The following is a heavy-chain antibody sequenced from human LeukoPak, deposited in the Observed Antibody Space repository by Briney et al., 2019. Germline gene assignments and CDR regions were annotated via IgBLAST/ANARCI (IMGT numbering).Heavy chain of an antibody. J-gene: IGHJ4*02. CDR1: GGSFSDYY. D-gene: IGHD5-12*01. Sequence: SETLSLTCAVYGGSFSDYYWSWIRQPPGKGLEWIGEINHSGSTNYNPSLRSRGTILVDKSKSQFSLRLTSVTAADTAVYYCARENSGSGYDGRYFDFWGQGILVTVSS. CDR2: INHSGST. V-gene: IGHV4-34*01. CDR3: ARENSGSGYDGRYFDF.